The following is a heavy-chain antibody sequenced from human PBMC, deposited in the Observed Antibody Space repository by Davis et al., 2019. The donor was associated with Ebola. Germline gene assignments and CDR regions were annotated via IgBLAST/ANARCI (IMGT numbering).Heavy chain of an antibody. V-gene: IGHV3-23*01. Sequence: PGGSLRLSCAASGFTFSSYAMSWVRQAPGKGLEWVSAISGSGGSTYYADSVKGRFTISRDNSKNTLYLQMNSLRAEDTAVYYCARAHPRITIFGVVITSYFDYWGQGTLVTVSS. CDR3: ARAHPRITIFGVVITSYFDY. CDR1: GFTFSSYA. CDR2: ISGSGGST. J-gene: IGHJ4*02. D-gene: IGHD3-3*01.